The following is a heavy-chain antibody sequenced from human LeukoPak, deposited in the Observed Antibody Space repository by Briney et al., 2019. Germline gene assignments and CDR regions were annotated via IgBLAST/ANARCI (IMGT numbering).Heavy chain of an antibody. D-gene: IGHD6-13*01. CDR1: GFSFSSYA. J-gene: IGHJ4*02. V-gene: IGHV3-48*04. CDR3: AREVYGSSWYDY. Sequence: PGGSLRLSCVASGFSFSSYAMNWVRQAPGKGLECVSYITGSGRTIYYADSVKGRFTISRDNAKNSLYLQMNSLRAEDTAVYYCAREVYGSSWYDYWGQGTLVTVSS. CDR2: ITGSGRTI.